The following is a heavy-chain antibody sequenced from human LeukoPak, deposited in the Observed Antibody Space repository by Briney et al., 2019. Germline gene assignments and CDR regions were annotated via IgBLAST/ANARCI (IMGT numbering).Heavy chain of an antibody. Sequence: GASVKVSCKASGYTFTSYGFSWVRQAPGQGLEWMGWISAYNGNTNYAQKLQGRVTMTRDTSTSTVYMELSSLRSEDTAVYYCARGYLRSGPDYWGQGTLVTVSS. CDR1: GYTFTSYG. CDR3: ARGYLRSGPDY. J-gene: IGHJ4*02. V-gene: IGHV1-18*01. D-gene: IGHD2-15*01. CDR2: ISAYNGNT.